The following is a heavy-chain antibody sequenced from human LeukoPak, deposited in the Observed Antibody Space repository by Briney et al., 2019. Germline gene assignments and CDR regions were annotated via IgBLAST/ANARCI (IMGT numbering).Heavy chain of an antibody. D-gene: IGHD6-13*01. V-gene: IGHV4-59*01. Sequence: SETLSLTCTVSGGSISSYYWSWIRQPPGKGLEWIGYIYYSGSTNYNPSLKSRVTISLDTSNNQFSLKLRSVTAADTAVYYCARDVVAAPGTWDYWGQGTLVTVSS. J-gene: IGHJ4*02. CDR3: ARDVVAAPGTWDY. CDR1: GGSISSYY. CDR2: IYYSGST.